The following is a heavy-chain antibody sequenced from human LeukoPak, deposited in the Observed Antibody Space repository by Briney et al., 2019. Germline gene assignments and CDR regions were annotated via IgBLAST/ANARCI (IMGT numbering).Heavy chain of an antibody. Sequence: SESLSLTCTVSGDSISSYYWSWIRQPPRKGLDWIGYIYYSGGTDYNPSLKSRVTISVDTSKNQFSLKLRSVTAADTAVYYCARHVTISGPYDASDIWGQGTMVTVSP. CDR1: GDSISSYY. CDR2: IYYSGGT. J-gene: IGHJ3*02. D-gene: IGHD5-24*01. V-gene: IGHV4-59*08. CDR3: ARHVTISGPYDASDI.